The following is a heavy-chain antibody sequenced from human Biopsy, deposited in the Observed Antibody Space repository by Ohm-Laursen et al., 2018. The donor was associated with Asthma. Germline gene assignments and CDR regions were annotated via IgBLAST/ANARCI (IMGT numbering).Heavy chain of an antibody. D-gene: IGHD3-10*01. CDR3: ARAVDYSHYYGIDV. J-gene: IGHJ6*02. V-gene: IGHV1-18*01. CDR1: GHTFNSAG. CDR2: ISVYNGNT. Sequence: ASVKVSCKASGHTFNSAGITWVRQAPGQGLEGMGWISVYNGNTKVAQKLQDRVTMITDTSTSTAYMELRSLRSDDTAVYFCARAVDYSHYYGIDVWGQGTTVTVS.